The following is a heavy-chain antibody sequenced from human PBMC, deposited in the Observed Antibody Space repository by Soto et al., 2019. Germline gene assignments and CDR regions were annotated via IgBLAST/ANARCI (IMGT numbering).Heavy chain of an antibody. V-gene: IGHV3-48*03. CDR2: ISSIGDTI. D-gene: IGHD2-2*01. Sequence: GGSLRLSCAASGFAFSTFEMSWVRQAPGQGLEWLSYISSIGDTIYYADSVKGRFTISRDNSKNTLYLQMNSLRAEDTAVYYCATIGYCSSTSCLKNYYYGMDVWGQGTTVTVSS. CDR1: GFAFSTFE. CDR3: ATIGYCSSTSCLKNYYYGMDV. J-gene: IGHJ6*02.